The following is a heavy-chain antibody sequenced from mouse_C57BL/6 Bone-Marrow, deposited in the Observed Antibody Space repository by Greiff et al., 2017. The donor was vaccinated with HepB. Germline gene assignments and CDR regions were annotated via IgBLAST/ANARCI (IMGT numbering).Heavy chain of an antibody. V-gene: IGHV1-81*01. CDR3: ARNGYYYGSSLFAY. D-gene: IGHD1-1*01. CDR1: GYTFTSYG. CDR2: IYPRSGNT. J-gene: IGHJ3*01. Sequence: VKLMESGAELARPGASVKLSCKASGYTFTSYGISWVKQRTGQGLEWIGEIYPRSGNTYYNEKFKGKATLTADKSSSTAYMELRSLTSEDSAVYFCARNGYYYGSSLFAYWGQGTLVTVSA.